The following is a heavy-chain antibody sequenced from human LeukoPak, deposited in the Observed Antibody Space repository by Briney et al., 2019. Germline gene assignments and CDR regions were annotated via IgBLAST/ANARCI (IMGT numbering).Heavy chain of an antibody. J-gene: IGHJ4*02. CDR1: GGSISGHY. Sequence: SETLSLTCTVSGGSISGHYWSWIRQSPGKGLEWIGFMHYRGSTTYNPSLKSRATISIDTSKNQFSLKLSSVTAADTAVYYCARETLHSGGNWDYWGQGTLVTVSS. CDR2: MHYRGST. V-gene: IGHV4-59*11. D-gene: IGHD3-10*01. CDR3: ARETLHSGGNWDY.